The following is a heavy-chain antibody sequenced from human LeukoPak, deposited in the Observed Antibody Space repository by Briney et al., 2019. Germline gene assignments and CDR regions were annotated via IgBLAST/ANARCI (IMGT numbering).Heavy chain of an antibody. CDR2: IRSKAYGGTP. J-gene: IGHJ4*02. CDR3: TRVIVATKDY. CDR1: GFTFSTYS. D-gene: IGHD5-12*01. Sequence: GGSLRLSCAASGFTFSTYSMNWVRQAPGKGLEWVGFIRSKAYGGTPEYAASVKGRFTISRDDSKSIAYLQMNSLKTEDTAVYYCTRVIVATKDYWGQGTLVTVSS. V-gene: IGHV3-49*04.